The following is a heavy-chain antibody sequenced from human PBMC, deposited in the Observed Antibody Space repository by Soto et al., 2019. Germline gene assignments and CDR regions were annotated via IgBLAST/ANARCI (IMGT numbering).Heavy chain of an antibody. CDR2: ISYGGSNK. D-gene: IGHD1-1*01. Sequence: GGSLRLSCAASGFTFSSYAMHWVRQAPGKGLEWVAVISYGGSNKYYADSVKGRFTISRDNSKNTLYLQMNSLRAEDTSVYYCARDTTAHFDYWGQGTLVTVSS. V-gene: IGHV3-30*04. CDR1: GFTFSSYA. CDR3: ARDTTAHFDY. J-gene: IGHJ4*02.